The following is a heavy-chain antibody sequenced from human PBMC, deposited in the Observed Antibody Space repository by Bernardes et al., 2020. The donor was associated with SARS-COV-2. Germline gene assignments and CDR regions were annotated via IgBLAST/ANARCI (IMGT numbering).Heavy chain of an antibody. CDR3: AGGGRGVRLAT. CDR2: INLSGNI. Sequence: SETLSLTCAVYGGSFSDYYWSWIRHSPGKGLEWIGEINLSGNINYNPSLNSRVTISVDTSRNQFSLSLTSMTDADTAVYYCAGGGRGVRLATWGHGTLGTFSS. V-gene: IGHV4-34*01. J-gene: IGHJ4*03. D-gene: IGHD3-10*01. CDR1: GGSFSDYY.